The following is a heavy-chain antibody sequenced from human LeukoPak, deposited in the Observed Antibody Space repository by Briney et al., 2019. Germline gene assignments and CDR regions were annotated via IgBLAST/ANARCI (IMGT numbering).Heavy chain of an antibody. D-gene: IGHD6-19*01. V-gene: IGHV3-53*01. CDR1: GFTVSKNY. J-gene: IGHJ4*02. CDR3: AKYAMGQWYFDY. CDR2: IYSGGST. Sequence: GGSLRLSCAASGFTVSKNYMSWVRQAPGKGLEWVSVIYSGGSTYYADSVKGRFTISRDNSKNTLYLQMNSLRAEDTAVYYCAKYAMGQWYFDYWGQGTLVTVSS.